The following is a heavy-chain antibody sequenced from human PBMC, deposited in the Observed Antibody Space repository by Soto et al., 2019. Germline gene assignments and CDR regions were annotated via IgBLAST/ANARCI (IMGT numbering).Heavy chain of an antibody. J-gene: IGHJ4*02. D-gene: IGHD6-19*01. CDR2: INAGNGNT. Sequence: QVQLVQSGAEVKKPGASVKVSCKASGYTFTSDAIHWVRQVPGQRLEWMGWINAGNGNTKYSQKFQDRVTITRDTSASTAYMELSSLRSEDTAVYYCARDLGGWPDYWGQGTLVTVSS. V-gene: IGHV1-3*01. CDR1: GYTFTSDA. CDR3: ARDLGGWPDY.